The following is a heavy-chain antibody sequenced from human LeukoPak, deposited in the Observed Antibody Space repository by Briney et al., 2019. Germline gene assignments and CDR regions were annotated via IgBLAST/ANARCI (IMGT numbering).Heavy chain of an antibody. CDR3: LRGDSRDF. J-gene: IGHJ4*02. CDR2: INSGGTTT. CDR1: GFAFSTYT. D-gene: IGHD3-22*01. Sequence: GGSLGLSCAACGFAFSTYTMNWARQAPGKGLEWVASINSGGTTTHYAFSVKGRFTISRDNAQNVLYLQMNGLRADDAAVYYCLRGDSRDFWGQGTLVTVSS. V-gene: IGHV3-21*06.